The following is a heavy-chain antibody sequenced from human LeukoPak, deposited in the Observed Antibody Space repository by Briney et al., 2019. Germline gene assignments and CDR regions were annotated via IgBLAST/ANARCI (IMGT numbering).Heavy chain of an antibody. CDR2: IKQDGSDK. CDR3: ARASAVAGTRDH. Sequence: GGSLRLSCTASGFSFSSYWMSWVRQAPGKGLEWVANIKQDGSDKYYVDSVKGRFTISRDNAKNSLYLQMNSLRAEDSALYYCARASAVAGTRDHWGQGTLVTVSS. CDR1: GFSFSSYW. V-gene: IGHV3-7*01. D-gene: IGHD6-19*01. J-gene: IGHJ4*02.